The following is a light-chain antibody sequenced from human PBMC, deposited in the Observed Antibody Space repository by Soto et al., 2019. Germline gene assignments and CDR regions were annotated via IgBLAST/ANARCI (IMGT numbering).Light chain of an antibody. CDR2: GVN. CDR3: SSYAGSSNV. V-gene: IGLV2-8*01. J-gene: IGLJ1*01. CDR1: SSDVGGYNY. Sequence: QSSLAHPPSSSGSPGQSVAISCTGTSSDVGGYNYVSWYQQHPGKAPKLMIYGVNKRPSGVPDRFSGSKSGNTASLTVSGLQAEDEADYYCSSYAGSSNVFGTGTKVTVL.